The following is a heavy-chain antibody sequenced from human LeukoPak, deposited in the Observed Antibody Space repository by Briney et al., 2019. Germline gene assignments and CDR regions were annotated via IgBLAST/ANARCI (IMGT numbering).Heavy chain of an antibody. D-gene: IGHD5-18*01. CDR1: GDSISGSNW. CDR3: VRRRYNYGCVS. CDR2: VYHTGSS. Sequence: PSGTLSLTCVVSGDSISGSNWWSWVRPPPGKGLEWSGVVYHTGSSNYNPSLKSRVTMSVDKSKTQFFLELRSGTAADTAVFYCVRRRYNYGCVSWGEGTRLTVSS. V-gene: IGHV4-4*02. J-gene: IGHJ4*02.